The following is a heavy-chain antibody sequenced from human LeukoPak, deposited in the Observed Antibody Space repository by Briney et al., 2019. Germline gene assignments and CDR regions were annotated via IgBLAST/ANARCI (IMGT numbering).Heavy chain of an antibody. CDR2: ISYDGSNK. CDR1: GFVFSRYS. CDR3: AKDVGAAGTRFDY. Sequence: GGSLRLSCAASGFVFSRYSMNWVRQAPGKGLEWVAVISYDGSNKYYADSVKGRFTISRDNSKNTLYLQMNSLRAEDTAVYYCAKDVGAAGTRFDYWGQGTLVTVSS. J-gene: IGHJ4*02. D-gene: IGHD6-13*01. V-gene: IGHV3-30*18.